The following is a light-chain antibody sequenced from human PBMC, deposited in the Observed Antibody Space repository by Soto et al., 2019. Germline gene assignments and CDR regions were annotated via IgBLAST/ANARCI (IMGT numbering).Light chain of an antibody. J-gene: IGKJ3*01. CDR3: QQSFSTPRFT. CDR1: ESIRSY. V-gene: IGKV1-39*01. Sequence: DIQMTQSPSSLSASVGDRVTITCRASESIRSYLNWYQQKPGKAPKLLIYGASSLQSGVPSRFSGGGSGTDFTLPISSLQPEDFATNYCQQSFSTPRFTFGPGTRVDI. CDR2: GAS.